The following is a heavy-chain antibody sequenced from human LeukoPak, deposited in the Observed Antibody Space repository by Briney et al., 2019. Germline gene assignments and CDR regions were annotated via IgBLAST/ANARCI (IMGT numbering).Heavy chain of an antibody. V-gene: IGHV3-73*01. CDR2: IGTKAVNYAT. D-gene: IGHD1-14*01. CDR3: SGGGPRGTYFIDN. Sequence: GGSLGLSCAASGFTFSGSTIHWVRQASGKGLEWVGRIGTKAVNYATTYTESVKGRFTISRDDSKNTAYLQMNSLKTEDTAVYFCSGGGPRGTYFIDNWGQGTLISVSS. J-gene: IGHJ4*02. CDR1: GFTFSGST.